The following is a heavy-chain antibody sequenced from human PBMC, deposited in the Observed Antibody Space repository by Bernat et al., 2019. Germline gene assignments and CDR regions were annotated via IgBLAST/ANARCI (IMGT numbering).Heavy chain of an antibody. CDR3: AKGLGGNVNFYSSMDV. CDR2: SGGYGGST. J-gene: IGHJ6*03. V-gene: IGHV3-23*01. CDR1: GFTFSSYA. Sequence: EVQLLESGGGLVQPGESLRLSCAASGFTFSSYAMTWVRQAPGKGLEWVSASGGYGGSTYYADSVKGRFTISRDNSKNTLYLQMNSLRAEDTAIYYCAKGLGGNVNFYSSMDVWGKGTPVTVSS.